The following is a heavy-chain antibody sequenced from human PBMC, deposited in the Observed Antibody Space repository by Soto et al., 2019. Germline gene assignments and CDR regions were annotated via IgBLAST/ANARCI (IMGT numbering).Heavy chain of an antibody. CDR1: GGTFSSYA. D-gene: IGHD6-13*01. CDR2: IIPIFGTA. V-gene: IGHV1-69*13. CDR3: ARVSTRAAAGHNYYYGMDV. Sequence: GASVKVSCKASGGTFSSYAISWVRQAPGQGLEWMGGIIPIFGTANYAQKFQGRVTITADESTSTAYMELSSLRSEDTAVYYCARVSTRAAAGHNYYYGMDVWGQGTTVTVSS. J-gene: IGHJ6*02.